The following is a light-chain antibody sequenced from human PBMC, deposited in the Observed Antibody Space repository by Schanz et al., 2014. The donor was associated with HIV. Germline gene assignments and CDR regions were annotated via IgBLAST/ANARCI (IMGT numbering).Light chain of an antibody. V-gene: IGLV2-14*03. CDR2: DVT. Sequence: QSALTQPASVSGSLGQAITISCTGTNSDVGNYNYVSWYQQHPGKAPKLIIYDVTNRPSGVSSRFSGSKSGSTASLTISGLQADDEADYYCCSYAGTTTLIFGGGTKLTVL. CDR3: CSYAGTTTLI. CDR1: NSDVGNYNY. J-gene: IGLJ2*01.